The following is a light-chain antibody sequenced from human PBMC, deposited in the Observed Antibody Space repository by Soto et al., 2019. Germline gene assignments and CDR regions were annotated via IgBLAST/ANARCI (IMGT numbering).Light chain of an antibody. J-gene: IGKJ4*01. CDR1: QSVSRY. CDR3: QQRSNWPT. Sequence: EIVLTQSPATLSLSPGERATLSCRASQSVSRYLAWYQHKPGQAPRLLIYDAINRATGTPARFSGSGSGTDFTLTISSLEPEDFAVYYCQQRSNWPTFGGGTKVEIK. V-gene: IGKV3-11*01. CDR2: DAI.